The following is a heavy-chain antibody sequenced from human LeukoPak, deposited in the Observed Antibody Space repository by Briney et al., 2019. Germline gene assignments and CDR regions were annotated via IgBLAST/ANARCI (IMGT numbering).Heavy chain of an antibody. CDR2: ISGSGGST. D-gene: IGHD3-22*01. CDR3: AKDSKVVITCYFDY. V-gene: IGHV3-23*01. Sequence: PGGSLRLSCAASGFTFSSYEMNWVRQAPGKGLEWVSAISGSGGSTYYADSVKGRFTISRDNSKNTLYLQMNSLRAEDTAVYYCAKDSKVVITCYFDYWGQGTLVTVSS. CDR1: GFTFSSYE. J-gene: IGHJ4*02.